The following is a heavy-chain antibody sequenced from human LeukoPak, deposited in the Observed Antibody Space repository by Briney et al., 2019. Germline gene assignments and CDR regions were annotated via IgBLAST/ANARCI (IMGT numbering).Heavy chain of an antibody. V-gene: IGHV3-7*01. J-gene: IGHJ4*02. Sequence: GGSLRLSCAASGFTFSTYWMSWVRQAPGKGLEGVANIKEDGSEKYYVDSVKGRFTISRDNAKNSLYLQMNSLRAEDTAVYYCASGFLDDFWSGHFWGQGTLVTVSS. CDR1: GFTFSTYW. CDR3: ASGFLDDFWSGHF. CDR2: IKEDGSEK. D-gene: IGHD3-3*01.